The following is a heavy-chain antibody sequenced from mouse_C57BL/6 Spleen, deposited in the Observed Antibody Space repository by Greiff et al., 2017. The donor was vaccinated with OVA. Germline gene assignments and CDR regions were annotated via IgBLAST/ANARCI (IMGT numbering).Heavy chain of an antibody. CDR3: VRVGAYYGSSYFDY. CDR1: GYTFTSYW. D-gene: IGHD1-1*01. Sequence: QVQLQQPGAELVRPGTSVKLSCKASGYTFTSYWMHWVKQRPGQGLEWIGVIDPSDSYTNYNQKFKGKATLTVDTSSSTAYMQLSSLTSEDSAVYYCVRVGAYYGSSYFDYWGQGTTLTVSS. V-gene: IGHV1-59*01. J-gene: IGHJ2*01. CDR2: IDPSDSYT.